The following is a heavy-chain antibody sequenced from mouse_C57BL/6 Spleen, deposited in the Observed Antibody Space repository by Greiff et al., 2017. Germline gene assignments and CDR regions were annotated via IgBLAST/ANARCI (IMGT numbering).Heavy chain of an antibody. D-gene: IGHD1-1*01. J-gene: IGHJ2*01. Sequence: QVQLQQSGAELVRPGPSVKMSCKASGYTFPNYWIGWAKQRPGHGLEWIGDIYPGGGYTNYHEKFKGKATLTADKSSSTAYMQFSSLTSEDSAIYYCARILLRSYYFDYWGQGTTLTVSS. CDR2: IYPGGGYT. CDR3: ARILLRSYYFDY. CDR1: GYTFPNYW. V-gene: IGHV1-63*01.